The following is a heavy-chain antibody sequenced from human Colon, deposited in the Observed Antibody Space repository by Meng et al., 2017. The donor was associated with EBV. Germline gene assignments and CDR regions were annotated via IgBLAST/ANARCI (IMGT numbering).Heavy chain of an antibody. J-gene: IGHJ4*02. D-gene: IGHD2-21*01. Sequence: QVQLQQWGRGLAKPSGPLSLTSAVSGGSSSSSHWWTWVRQPPGKGLEWIGEVYHTGSTKYNPSLKSRLTISVDKSKNQFSLNLTSVTAADTAVYYCARVWQSLTAFFDSWGQGTLVTVSS. V-gene: IGHV4-4*02. CDR1: GGSSSSSHW. CDR3: ARVWQSLTAFFDS. CDR2: VYHTGST.